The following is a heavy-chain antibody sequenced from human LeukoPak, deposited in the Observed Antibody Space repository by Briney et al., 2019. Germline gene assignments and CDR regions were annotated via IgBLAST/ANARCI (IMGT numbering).Heavy chain of an antibody. J-gene: IGHJ3*02. V-gene: IGHV4-34*01. CDR1: GGSFSGYY. CDR2: INHSGST. Sequence: SETLSLTCAVYGGSFSGYYWSWIRRPPGKGLEWIGEINHSGSTNYNPSLKSRVTISVDTSKNQFSLKLHSVTAADTAVYYRARRPDGFDIWGQGTMVTVSS. CDR3: ARRPDGFDI.